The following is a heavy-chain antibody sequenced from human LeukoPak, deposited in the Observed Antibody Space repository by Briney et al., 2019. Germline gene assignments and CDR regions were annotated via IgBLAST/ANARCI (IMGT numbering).Heavy chain of an antibody. J-gene: IGHJ4*02. CDR1: GFTFSSYG. V-gene: IGHV3-30*02. D-gene: IGHD3-22*01. CDR3: AKDRATPGDSSGYYFDY. Sequence: GRSLSLSCAASGFTFSSYGMHWVRQAPGKGLEWVAFIRYDGSNKYYADSVKGRFTISRDNSKNTLYLQMNSLRAEDTAVYYCAKDRATPGDSSGYYFDYWGQGTLVTVSS. CDR2: IRYDGSNK.